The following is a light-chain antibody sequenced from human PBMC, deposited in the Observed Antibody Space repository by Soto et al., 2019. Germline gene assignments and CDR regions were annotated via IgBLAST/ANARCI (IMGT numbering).Light chain of an antibody. Sequence: VLTQFPATLSLSPGERATLSCRASQSVRGNLAWYQQKPGQAPRLLIYDSSTRAAGIPLRFSGTGSGTDFTLTVTSLQSEDFAVYFCQQYNHWPPRTFGGGTGVEIK. CDR3: QQYNHWPPRT. V-gene: IGKV3-15*01. J-gene: IGKJ4*01. CDR2: DSS. CDR1: QSVRGN.